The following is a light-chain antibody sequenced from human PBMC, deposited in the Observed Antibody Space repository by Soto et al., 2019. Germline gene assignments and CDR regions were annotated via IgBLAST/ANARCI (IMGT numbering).Light chain of an antibody. J-gene: IGKJ5*01. Sequence: MLTQSPATLSLSPGERATLSCRASQSVGTSLAWYQLKPGHAPRLLIFDASNRATGIPARFSGGGSGTDFTLTISSLEPEDFVVYYCHHRHAGPPPATFGQGTRLET. CDR3: HHRHAGPPPAT. V-gene: IGKV3-11*01. CDR2: DAS. CDR1: QSVGTS.